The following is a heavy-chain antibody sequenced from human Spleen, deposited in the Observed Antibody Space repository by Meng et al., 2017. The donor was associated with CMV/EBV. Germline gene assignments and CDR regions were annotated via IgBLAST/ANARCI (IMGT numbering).Heavy chain of an antibody. CDR3: ARGPTLYQLHNNYYYGMDV. CDR1: SFSGYY. CDR2: INHGGST. Sequence: SFSGYYWSWIRQPPGKGLEWIGEINHGGSTNYNPSLKSRVTISIDTSKNQFSLKLSSVTAADTAVYYCARGPTLYQLHNNYYYGMDVWGQGTTVTVSS. D-gene: IGHD2-2*01. J-gene: IGHJ6*02. V-gene: IGHV4-34*01.